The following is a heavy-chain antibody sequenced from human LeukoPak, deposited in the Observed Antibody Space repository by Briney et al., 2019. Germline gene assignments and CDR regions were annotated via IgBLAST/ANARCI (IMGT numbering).Heavy chain of an antibody. D-gene: IGHD4-17*01. CDR2: ISPTVKYL. Sequence: GGSLRLSCAASRFNFITYTMNWVRQAPGKGLEWVSSISPTVKYLYHADSVKGRFTASRDNAENSLYLQMNDLRVDDTAIYYCTREGYGDYTEGFDIWGQGTMVTVSS. CDR1: RFNFITYT. V-gene: IGHV3-21*03. CDR3: TREGYGDYTEGFDI. J-gene: IGHJ3*02.